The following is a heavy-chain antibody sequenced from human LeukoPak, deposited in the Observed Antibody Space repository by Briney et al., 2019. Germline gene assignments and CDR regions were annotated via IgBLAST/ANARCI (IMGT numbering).Heavy chain of an antibody. Sequence: PGGSLRLSCAASGFTFSSYAMSWVRQAPGKGLEWVSAISGSGGSTYYADSVKGRFTISRDNSKNTLYLQMNSLRAEDTAVYYCAKGPPRPTIAAAEFEYWGQGTLVTVSS. V-gene: IGHV3-23*01. CDR3: AKGPPRPTIAAAEFEY. D-gene: IGHD6-13*01. CDR2: ISGSGGST. CDR1: GFTFSSYA. J-gene: IGHJ4*02.